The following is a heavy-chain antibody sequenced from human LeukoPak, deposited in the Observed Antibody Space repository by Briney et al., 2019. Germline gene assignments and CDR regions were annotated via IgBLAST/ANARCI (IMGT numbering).Heavy chain of an antibody. CDR3: ARDQSTGIVVVLRPGY. Sequence: ASVKVSCKSSGYIFSDYYIHWVRQAPGQGFEWMGWINPNTGGTNYAQKFQGRVTMTRDTSISTAYMEVSRLRSDDTAVYYCARDQSTGIVVVLRPGYWGQGTLVTVSS. CDR1: GYIFSDYY. CDR2: INPNTGGT. V-gene: IGHV1-2*02. D-gene: IGHD2-2*01. J-gene: IGHJ4*02.